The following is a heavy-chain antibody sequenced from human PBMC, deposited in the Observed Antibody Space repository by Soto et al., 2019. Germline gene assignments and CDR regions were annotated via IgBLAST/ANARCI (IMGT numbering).Heavy chain of an antibody. V-gene: IGHV3-23*01. CDR1: GFTFINYA. J-gene: IGHJ4*02. Sequence: PGGSLRLSCEASGFTFINYAMTWVRQAPGKGLEWVSGIDDAGAYTFYADSVKGRFTISRDNSKNTLLLQMNSLGAEDTAVYYCAKDSNKYSSSLRGRYFDYWGQGIGVTVSS. CDR2: IDDAGAYT. CDR3: AKDSNKYSSSLRGRYFDY. D-gene: IGHD4-4*01.